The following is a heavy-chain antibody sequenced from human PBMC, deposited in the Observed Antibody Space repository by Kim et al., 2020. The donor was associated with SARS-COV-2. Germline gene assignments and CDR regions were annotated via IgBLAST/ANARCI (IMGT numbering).Heavy chain of an antibody. CDR1: GYTFTSYA. D-gene: IGHD6-19*01. CDR2: INTNTGNP. CDR3: ARVPNNHGYSSGWYDFYYYYYDGMDV. J-gene: IGHJ6*02. V-gene: IGHV7-4-1*02. Sequence: ASVKVSCKASGYTFTSYAMNWVRQAPGQGLEWMGWINTNTGNPTYAQGFTGRFVFSLDTSVSTAYLQISSLKAEDTAVYYCARVPNNHGYSSGWYDFYYYYYDGMDVWGQGTTVTGSS.